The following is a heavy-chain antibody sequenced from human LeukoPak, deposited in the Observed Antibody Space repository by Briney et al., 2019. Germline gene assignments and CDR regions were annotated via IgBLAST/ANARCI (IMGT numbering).Heavy chain of an antibody. D-gene: IGHD3-10*01. CDR3: ARVGADGSGSLFDY. J-gene: IGHJ4*02. CDR2: VYYSGST. V-gene: IGHV4-59*12. Sequence: SETLSLTCTVSGGSISPYYWSWIRQPPGKGLEWIGYVYYSGSTNYNPSLKSRVTISVDTSKSQFSLKLSSVTAADTAVYYCARVGADGSGSLFDYWGQGTLVTVSS. CDR1: GGSISPYY.